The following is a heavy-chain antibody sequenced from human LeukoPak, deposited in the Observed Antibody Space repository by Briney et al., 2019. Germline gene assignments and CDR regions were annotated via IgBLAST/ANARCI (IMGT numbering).Heavy chain of an antibody. CDR2: IYYSGST. D-gene: IGHD3-22*01. Sequence: ASETLSLTCTVSGGSISSYYWSWIRQPPGKGLEWIGYIYYSGSTNYNPSLKSRVTISADTSKNRFSLKLSSVTAADTAVYYCARDDDTGGYYYWGQGTLVTVSS. CDR1: GGSISSYY. CDR3: ARDDDTGGYYY. V-gene: IGHV4-59*01. J-gene: IGHJ4*02.